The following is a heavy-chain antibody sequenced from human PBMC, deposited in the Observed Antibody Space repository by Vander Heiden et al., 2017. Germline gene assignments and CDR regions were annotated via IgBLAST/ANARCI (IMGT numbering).Heavy chain of an antibody. CDR3: TTGDY. CDR1: GFTFSSYG. V-gene: IGHV3-30*03. CDR2: ISYDGSNK. J-gene: IGHJ4*02. Sequence: QVQLVESGGGVVQPGRSLRLSCAASGFTFSSYGMHWVRQAPGKGLEWVAVISYDGSNKYYADSVKGRFTISRDNSKNTLYLQMNSLRAEDTAVYYSTTGDYWGQGTLVTVSS. D-gene: IGHD1-1*01.